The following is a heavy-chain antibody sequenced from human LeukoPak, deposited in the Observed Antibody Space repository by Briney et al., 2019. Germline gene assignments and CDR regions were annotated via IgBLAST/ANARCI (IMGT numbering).Heavy chain of an antibody. J-gene: IGHJ4*02. V-gene: IGHV3-48*03. CDR3: ARSKLAVAGNYFDN. D-gene: IGHD6-19*01. CDR2: ISSSGSTI. CDR1: GFTLSSYE. Sequence: GGSLRLSCAASGFTLSSYEMNWVRQAPGKGLEWVSYISSSGSTIYYADSVKGRFTISRDNAKNSLYLQMNSLRAEDTAVYYCARSKLAVAGNYFDNWGQGTLVTVSS.